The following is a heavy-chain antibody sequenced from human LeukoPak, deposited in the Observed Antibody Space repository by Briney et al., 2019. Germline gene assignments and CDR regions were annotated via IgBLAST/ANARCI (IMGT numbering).Heavy chain of an antibody. J-gene: IGHJ5*02. D-gene: IGHD3-10*01. CDR2: INHSGST. CDR1: GGSFSGYY. V-gene: IGHV4-34*01. CDR3: ARGVGMVRGVILSNWFDL. Sequence: SETLSLTCAVYGGSFSGYYWSWIRQPPGKGLEWIGEINHSGSTNYNPSLKSRVTISVDTSKNQFSLKLSSVTAADTAVYYCARGVGMVRGVILSNWFDLWGQGTLVTVSS.